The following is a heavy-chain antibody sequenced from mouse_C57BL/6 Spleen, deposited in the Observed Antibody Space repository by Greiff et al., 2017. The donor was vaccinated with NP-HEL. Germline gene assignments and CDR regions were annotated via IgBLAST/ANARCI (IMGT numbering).Heavy chain of an antibody. J-gene: IGHJ3*01. CDR2: IYPGSGST. D-gene: IGHD2-3*01. Sequence: VKLQQPGAELVKPGASVKMSCKASGYTFTSYWITWVKQRPGQGLEWIGDIYPGSGSTNYNEKFKSKATLTVDTSSSPAYMQLSSLTSEDSAVYYCARRGDDGYPAWFAYWGQGTLVTVSA. V-gene: IGHV1-55*01. CDR3: ARRGDDGYPAWFAY. CDR1: GYTFTSYW.